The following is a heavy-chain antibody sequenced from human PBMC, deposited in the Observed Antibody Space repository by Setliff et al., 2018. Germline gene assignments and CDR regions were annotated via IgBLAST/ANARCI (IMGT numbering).Heavy chain of an antibody. Sequence: VASVKVSCKASGYTFTSYDINWVRQATGQGLEWMGWMNPNSGNTGYAQKFQGRVTMTRNTSISTAYMELSSLRSEDTAVYYCARTMITFGGVIVHAFDIWGQGTMVTVSS. CDR1: GYTFTSYD. CDR3: ARTMITFGGVIVHAFDI. CDR2: MNPNSGNT. V-gene: IGHV1-8*02. J-gene: IGHJ3*02. D-gene: IGHD3-16*02.